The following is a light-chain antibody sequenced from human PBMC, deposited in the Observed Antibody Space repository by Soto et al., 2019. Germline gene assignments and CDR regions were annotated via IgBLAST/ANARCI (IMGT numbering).Light chain of an antibody. CDR3: LQDYTYPWT. Sequence: IKMTQSPSALSWSGGERGTMSCRASQGISNELGWYQQRPGKAPKVLIYGASNLQSGVPSRFSGSASGTDFTLTISSLQPEDFATYYCLQDYTYPWTFGQGTKVDIK. CDR2: GAS. CDR1: QGISNE. J-gene: IGKJ1*01. V-gene: IGKV1-6*01.